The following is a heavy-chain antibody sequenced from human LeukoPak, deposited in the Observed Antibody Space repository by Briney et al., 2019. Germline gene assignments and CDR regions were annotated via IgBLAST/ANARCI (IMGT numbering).Heavy chain of an antibody. CDR2: IYYSGST. D-gene: IGHD3-3*01. Sequence: SETLSLTCTVSGGSISSSIYYWGWIRQPPGKGLEWIGSIYYSGSTYYNPSFKSRVTISVDTSKNQFSLKLSSVTAADTAVYYCARFGVEWDGMDVWGQGTTVTVSS. J-gene: IGHJ6*02. CDR1: GGSISSSIYY. CDR3: ARFGVEWDGMDV. V-gene: IGHV4-39*01.